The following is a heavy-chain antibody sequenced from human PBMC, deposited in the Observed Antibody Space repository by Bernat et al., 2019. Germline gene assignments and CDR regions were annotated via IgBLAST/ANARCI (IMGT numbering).Heavy chain of an antibody. V-gene: IGHV3-7*03. CDR1: GFTFSSYW. CDR3: ARDRPYGETPRAFDI. D-gene: IGHD4-17*01. Sequence: EVQLVESGGGLVQPGGSLRLSCAASGFTFSSYWMSWVRQAPGKGLEWVAIIKQDGSEKYYVDSVKGRFTISRDNAKNSLYLQMNSLRAEDTAVYYCARDRPYGETPRAFDIWGQGTMVTVSS. J-gene: IGHJ3*02. CDR2: IKQDGSEK.